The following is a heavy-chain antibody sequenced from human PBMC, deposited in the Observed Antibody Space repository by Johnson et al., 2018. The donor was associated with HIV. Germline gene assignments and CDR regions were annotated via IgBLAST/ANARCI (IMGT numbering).Heavy chain of an antibody. V-gene: IGHV3-52*01. CDR2: IKCDGSEK. CDR1: GFTFSSSW. CDR3: ARRDYDRSGKGPLDI. J-gene: IGHJ3*02. Sequence: VQLVESGGGVVQPGRSLRISCAASGFTFSSSWMHWVCQAPEKGLEWVADIKCDGSEKYYVDSVKGRLTISRDNAKNSLYLQVNSLRAEDTAVFYCARRDYDRSGKGPLDIWGQGTMVTVSS. D-gene: IGHD3-22*01.